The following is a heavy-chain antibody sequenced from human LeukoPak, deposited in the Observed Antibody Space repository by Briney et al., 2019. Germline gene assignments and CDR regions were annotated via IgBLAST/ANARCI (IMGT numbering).Heavy chain of an antibody. Sequence: PGGSLRLSCAASGCTFSDHPMTWVRQAAGKGLQWVSYIDGSGTTIYYAESVKGRFTISRDNAKNSLYLQMNSLRAEDTALYYCARDMTITGADDYWGQGTRVTVSS. CDR2: IDGSGTTI. CDR3: ARDMTITGADDY. D-gene: IGHD6-13*01. J-gene: IGHJ4*02. CDR1: GCTFSDHP. V-gene: IGHV3-48*03.